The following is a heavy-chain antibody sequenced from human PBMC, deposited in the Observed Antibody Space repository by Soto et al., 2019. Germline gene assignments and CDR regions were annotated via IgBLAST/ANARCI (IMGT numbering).Heavy chain of an antibody. D-gene: IGHD4-17*01. CDR2: IRSKSDNYAT. Sequence: GGSLRLSCATSGFIFSGSAMHWVRQASGKGLEWVGRIRSKSDNYATTYAASVRGRFTISRDDSKNTAYLQMNSLKTEDTAVYYCTMDDYGGNSAFRDYWGQGTLVTVSS. CDR1: GFIFSGSA. CDR3: TMDDYGGNSAFRDY. J-gene: IGHJ4*02. V-gene: IGHV3-73*01.